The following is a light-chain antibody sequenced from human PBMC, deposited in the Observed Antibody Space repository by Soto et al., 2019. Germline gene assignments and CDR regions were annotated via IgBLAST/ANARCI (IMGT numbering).Light chain of an antibody. CDR3: QQYNDWPLT. CDR2: GAF. J-gene: IGKJ1*01. CDR1: QSVSSD. Sequence: IVLTQSPVTLSVSPGEIVTLSCRASQSVSSDLAWYQQKPGQAPSLLIYGAFTRATGIPARFSGTGSGTEFTLTISSLRSEDFALYYCQQYNDWPLTFGQGTKVDIK. V-gene: IGKV3-15*01.